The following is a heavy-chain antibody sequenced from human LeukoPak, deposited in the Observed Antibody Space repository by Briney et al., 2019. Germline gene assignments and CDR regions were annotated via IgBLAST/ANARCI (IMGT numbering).Heavy chain of an antibody. Sequence: PSETLSLTCAVYGGSFSGYYWSWIRQPPGKGLEWIGEINHSGSTNYNPSLKSRVTISVDTSKNQFSLKLSSVTAADTAVYYCARGQSYGFVYWGQGTLVTVPS. CDR1: GGSFSGYY. V-gene: IGHV4-34*01. D-gene: IGHD5-18*01. CDR3: ARGQSYGFVY. CDR2: INHSGST. J-gene: IGHJ4*02.